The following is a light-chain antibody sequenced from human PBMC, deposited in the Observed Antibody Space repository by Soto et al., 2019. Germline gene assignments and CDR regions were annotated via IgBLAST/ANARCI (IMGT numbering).Light chain of an antibody. J-gene: IGKJ5*01. Sequence: DIQMTHSPSTLSASVVDTVTITCRSSQSISRWLAWYQQKPGEAPKILISDASILENGVPSRFSGTGSGTEFTLTISNLQPDDFATYFCQQYNSFSLITFGQGTRLEIK. CDR2: DAS. CDR3: QQYNSFSLIT. CDR1: QSISRW. V-gene: IGKV1-5*01.